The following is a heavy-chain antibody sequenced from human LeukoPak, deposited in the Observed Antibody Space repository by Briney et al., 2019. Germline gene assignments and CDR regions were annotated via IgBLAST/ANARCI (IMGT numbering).Heavy chain of an antibody. J-gene: IGHJ4*02. Sequence: GESLRLSWAASVCIFSSYWMSWVRKAPWKGLEWVDNIIQDGSEKYYVDSVKGRFTISRDNAKNSLYLQMNSLRAEDTAEYYCARTRRVAVTATHPYYFDYWGQGTLVTVSS. CDR3: ARTRRVAVTATHPYYFDY. D-gene: IGHD2-21*02. CDR2: IIQDGSEK. CDR1: VCIFSSYW. V-gene: IGHV3-7*01.